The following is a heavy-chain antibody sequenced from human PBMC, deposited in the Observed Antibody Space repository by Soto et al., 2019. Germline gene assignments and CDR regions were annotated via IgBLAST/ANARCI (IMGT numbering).Heavy chain of an antibody. V-gene: IGHV1-2*02. CDR3: GRGRSGQIVVVY. J-gene: IGHJ4*02. D-gene: IGHD1-26*01. CDR1: GYTFTGHY. Sequence: ASVKVSCKASGYTFTGHYIHWVGQAPEQGPEWMGEMGPESGATRYAQKFQGRVTMTMDTSGTTVYMELKNLSPDDTAVYYCGRGRSGQIVVVYWGQGTPVTVSS. CDR2: MGPESGAT.